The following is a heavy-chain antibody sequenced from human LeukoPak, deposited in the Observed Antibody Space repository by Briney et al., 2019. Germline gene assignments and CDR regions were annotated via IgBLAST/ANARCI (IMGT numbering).Heavy chain of an antibody. CDR1: GGSFSGYY. Sequence: PSEILSLTCAVYGGSFSGYYWSWIRQPPGKGLEWIGEINHSGSTNYNPSLKSRVTISVDTSKNQFSLKLSSVTAADTAVYYCARWVEYYFDYWGQGTLVTVSS. J-gene: IGHJ4*02. CDR3: ARWVEYYFDY. D-gene: IGHD5-24*01. CDR2: INHSGST. V-gene: IGHV4-34*01.